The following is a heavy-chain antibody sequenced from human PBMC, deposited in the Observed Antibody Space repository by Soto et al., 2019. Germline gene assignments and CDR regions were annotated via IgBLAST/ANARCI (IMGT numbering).Heavy chain of an antibody. J-gene: IGHJ6*02. V-gene: IGHV4-34*01. CDR3: ARGRKLWFYYYGMDV. D-gene: IGHD5-18*01. Sequence: RRISKPTGKGLEWIREINHSASTNYNTSLKSRVTISVDTSKNQFSLKLSSVTAADTAVYYCARGRKLWFYYYGMDVWGQGTTLT. CDR2: INHSAST.